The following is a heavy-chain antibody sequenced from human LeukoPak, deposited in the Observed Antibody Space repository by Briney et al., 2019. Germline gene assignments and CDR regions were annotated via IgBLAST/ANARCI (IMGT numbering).Heavy chain of an antibody. Sequence: GGSLRLSCAAAGFTFSSYGMHWVRQAPGKGLEWVAVIWYDGSNKYYADSVKGRFTISRDNSKNTLYLQMNSLRAEDTAVYYCARSPPADYSSSWYFPSVYYFDYWGQGTLVTVSS. CDR3: ARSPPADYSSSWYFPSVYYFDY. CDR1: GFTFSSYG. V-gene: IGHV3-33*01. D-gene: IGHD6-13*01. J-gene: IGHJ4*02. CDR2: IWYDGSNK.